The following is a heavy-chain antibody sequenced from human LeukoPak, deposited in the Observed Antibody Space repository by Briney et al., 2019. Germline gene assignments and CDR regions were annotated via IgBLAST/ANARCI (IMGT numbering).Heavy chain of an antibody. CDR2: TYYRSKWYN. Sequence: SQALSLTCAISGVSVSSNTAAWHWIRQSPSRGLEWLGRTYYRSKWYNDYTVSVKSRITVNPDTSKNQFSLQLNSVTPEDTAVYFCARGAAGAFDIWGQGTMVTVSS. D-gene: IGHD2-15*01. J-gene: IGHJ3*02. CDR3: ARGAAGAFDI. CDR1: GVSVSSNTAA. V-gene: IGHV6-1*01.